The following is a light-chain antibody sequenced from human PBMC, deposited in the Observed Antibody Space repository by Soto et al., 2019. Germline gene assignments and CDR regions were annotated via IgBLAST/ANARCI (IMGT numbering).Light chain of an antibody. CDR2: DVS. Sequence: SVRTQPASGAGSPGQSITISCTGTSSDVGGYNYVSWYQQYPGKAPKLMIYDVSNRPSGVSNRFSGSKSGNTASLTISGLQAEDEADYYCSSYTSSSTYVFGTGTKVTV. V-gene: IGLV2-14*01. J-gene: IGLJ1*01. CDR1: SSDVGGYNY. CDR3: SSYTSSSTYV.